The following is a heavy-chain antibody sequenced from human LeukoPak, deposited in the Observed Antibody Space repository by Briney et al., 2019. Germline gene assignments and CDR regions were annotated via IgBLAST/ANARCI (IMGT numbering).Heavy chain of an antibody. Sequence: ASVKVSCKASGYTFTGYYMHWVRQAPGQGLEWMGWINPNSGGTYYAQKFQDRVTMTRDTSISTAYMELSRPRSDDTAVYYCARDILRGLGEDWGSPDYWGQGTLVTVSS. CDR1: GYTFTGYY. CDR2: INPNSGGT. D-gene: IGHD7-27*01. J-gene: IGHJ4*02. CDR3: ARDILRGLGEDWGSPDY. V-gene: IGHV1-2*02.